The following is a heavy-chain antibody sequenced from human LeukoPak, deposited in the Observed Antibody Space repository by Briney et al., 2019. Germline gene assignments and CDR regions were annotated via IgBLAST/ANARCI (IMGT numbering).Heavy chain of an antibody. V-gene: IGHV3-7*01. CDR1: GFTFSSYW. J-gene: IGHJ4*02. CDR2: IKQDGSEK. D-gene: IGHD3-3*01. CDR3: ARDPQEYYDFWSGYLRGGYFDY. Sequence: GGSLRLSCAASGFTFSSYWMSWVRRAPGKGLEWVANIKQDGSEKYYVDSVKGRFTISRDNAKNSLYLQMNSLRAEDTAVYYCARDPQEYYDFWSGYLRGGYFDYWGQGTLVTVSS.